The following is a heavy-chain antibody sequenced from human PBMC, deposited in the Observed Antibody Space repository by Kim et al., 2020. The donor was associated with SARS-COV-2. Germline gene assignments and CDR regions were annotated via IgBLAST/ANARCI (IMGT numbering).Heavy chain of an antibody. CDR2: ISGSGGST. V-gene: IGHV3-23*01. J-gene: IGHJ4*02. CDR3: AKDLRPDDSSGYGL. D-gene: IGHD3-22*01. Sequence: GGSLRLSCAASGFTFSSYAMSWVRQAPGKGLEWVSAISGSGGSTYYADSVKGRFTISRDNSKNTLYLQMNSLRAEDTAVYYCAKDLRPDDSSGYGLWGQGTLVTVSS. CDR1: GFTFSSYA.